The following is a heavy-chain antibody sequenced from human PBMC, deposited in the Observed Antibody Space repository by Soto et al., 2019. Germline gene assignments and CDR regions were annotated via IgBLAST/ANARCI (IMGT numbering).Heavy chain of an antibody. V-gene: IGHV3-30*18. CDR3: AKDRKPFLEWLLPEGGFDL. D-gene: IGHD3-3*01. CDR1: GFTFSTYG. CDR2: ISYDGSHE. J-gene: IGHJ3*01. Sequence: QVQLVESGGGVVQPGRSLRLSCAASGFTFSTYGMHWVRQAPGKGLEWMALISYDGSHEDYADSVKGRFTISRDNSKNTLYLQMNSLRADDTAVYYCAKDRKPFLEWLLPEGGFDLWGQGTMVTVSS.